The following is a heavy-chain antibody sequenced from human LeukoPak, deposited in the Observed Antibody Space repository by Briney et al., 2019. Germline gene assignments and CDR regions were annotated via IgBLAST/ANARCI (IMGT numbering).Heavy chain of an antibody. CDR1: GDSVSSNSTA. CDR2: TYYRSKWYN. CDR3: VRGGYSYGFDYFDN. J-gene: IGHJ4*02. D-gene: IGHD5-18*01. V-gene: IGHV6-1*01. Sequence: SQTLSLTCAISGDSVSSNSTACNWIRQSPSRGLEWLGRTYYRSKWYNDYAVSVKSRITINPDTSKNQFSLQLKFVTPEDTAVYYCVRGGYSYGFDYFDNWGQGTLVTVSS.